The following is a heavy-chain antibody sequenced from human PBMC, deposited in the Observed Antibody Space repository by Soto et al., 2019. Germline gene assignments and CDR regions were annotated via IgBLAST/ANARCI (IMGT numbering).Heavy chain of an antibody. J-gene: IGHJ3*02. Sequence: GASVKVSCKASGGTFSSYAISWVRQAPGQGLEWMGGIIPIFGTANYAQKFQGRVTITADDSTSTAYMQLSSLRSEDTAVYYCAREARITMIVVGDAFDIWGQGTMVTVSS. CDR1: GGTFSSYA. CDR3: AREARITMIVVGDAFDI. D-gene: IGHD3-22*01. CDR2: IIPIFGTA. V-gene: IGHV1-69*13.